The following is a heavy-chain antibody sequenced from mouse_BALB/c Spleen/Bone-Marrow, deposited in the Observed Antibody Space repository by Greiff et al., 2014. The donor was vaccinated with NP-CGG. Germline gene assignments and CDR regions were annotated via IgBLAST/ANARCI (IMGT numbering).Heavy chain of an antibody. Sequence: VQLQQSGAELARPGASVKLSCKASGYTFTSYWMQWVKQRPGRGLEWIGAIYPGDGDTRYTQKLKGKATLTADKSSSTAYMQLSSLASEDSAVYYCARDEHYFDYWGQGTTLTVSS. CDR3: ARDEHYFDY. CDR2: IYPGDGDT. V-gene: IGHV1-87*01. J-gene: IGHJ2*01. CDR1: GYTFTSYW.